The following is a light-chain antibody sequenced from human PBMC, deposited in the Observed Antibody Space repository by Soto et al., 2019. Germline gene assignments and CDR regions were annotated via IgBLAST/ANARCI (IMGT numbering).Light chain of an antibody. J-gene: IGKJ1*01. V-gene: IGKV2D-29*01. CDR3: LQTKQLPLT. CDR2: EVS. Sequence: EIVLTQTPLSLSVTPGQSASISCKSSQSLLHSDAKTYLYWYLQRPGQPPQLLMYEVSTRFSGVPGRFSGSGSAADFTLAISRVEAEDVGLYSCLQTKQLPLTFGHGTKVEVK. CDR1: QSLLHSDAKTY.